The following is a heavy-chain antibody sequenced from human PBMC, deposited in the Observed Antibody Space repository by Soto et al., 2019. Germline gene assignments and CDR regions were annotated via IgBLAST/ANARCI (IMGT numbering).Heavy chain of an antibody. CDR2: ISYDGSNK. V-gene: IGHV3-30-3*01. J-gene: IGHJ4*02. Sequence: PGGSLRLSCAASGFAFSSYAMHWFRQAPGKGLEWVAVISYDGSNKYYADSVKGRFTISRDNSKNTLYLQMNSLRAEDTAVYYCARDNGRYYDSSGYYAYWGQGTLVTVSS. CDR1: GFAFSSYA. CDR3: ARDNGRYYDSSGYYAY. D-gene: IGHD3-22*01.